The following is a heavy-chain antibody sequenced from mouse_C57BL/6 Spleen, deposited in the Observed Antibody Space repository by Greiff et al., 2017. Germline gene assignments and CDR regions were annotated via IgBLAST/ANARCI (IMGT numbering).Heavy chain of an antibody. CDR2: IWSGGST. CDR1: GFSLTSYG. CDR3: ARGWYGGYFDV. D-gene: IGHD2-1*01. Sequence: VQLQQSGPGLVQPSQSLSITCTVSGFSLTSYGVHWVRQSPGKGLEWLGVIWSGGSTDYNAAFISRLSISKDNSKSQVFFKMNSLQADDTAIYYCARGWYGGYFDVWGTGTTVTVSS. J-gene: IGHJ1*03. V-gene: IGHV2-2*01.